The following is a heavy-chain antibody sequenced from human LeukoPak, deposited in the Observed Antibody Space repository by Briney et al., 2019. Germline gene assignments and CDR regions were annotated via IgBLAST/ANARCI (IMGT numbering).Heavy chain of an antibody. CDR1: GFTFSSYE. Sequence: GWSLRLSCAASGFTFSSYEMNWVRQAPGTGLEGVSYISSSVSTLYYADSVKGRVTISRDNAQNSLYVQMNSLRAEDTAVDYFSRVGRNPRVVDMVRKKETGYYYYMDVWGKGTTVTVSS. J-gene: IGHJ6*03. V-gene: IGHV3-48*03. CDR3: SRVGRNPRVVDMVRKKETGYYYYMDV. CDR2: ISSSVSTL. D-gene: IGHD3-10*01.